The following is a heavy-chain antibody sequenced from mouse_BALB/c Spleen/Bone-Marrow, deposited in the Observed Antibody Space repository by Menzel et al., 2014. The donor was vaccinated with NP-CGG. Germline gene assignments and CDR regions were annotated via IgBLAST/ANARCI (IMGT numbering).Heavy chain of an antibody. CDR1: GYSFTSYY. CDR2: IDPFNGGT. Sequence: SGPELMKPGASVKKSCKASGYSFTSYYMNWVKQSHGKSLEWIGYIDPFNGGTSYNQKSKGKATLTVDKSSNTAYIHLSSLTSEDSAVYYFARAYDFLDYWGQGSTLTVSS. D-gene: IGHD2-4*01. V-gene: IGHV1-28*01. CDR3: ARAYDFLDY. J-gene: IGHJ2*01.